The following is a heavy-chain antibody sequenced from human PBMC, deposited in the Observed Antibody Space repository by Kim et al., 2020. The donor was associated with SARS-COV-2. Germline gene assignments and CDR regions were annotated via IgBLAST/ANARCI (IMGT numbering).Heavy chain of an antibody. CDR1: GYTFTSYY. CDR2: INPSGGST. D-gene: IGHD4-17*01. CDR3: ARGAATVTTGFADWFDP. V-gene: IGHV1-46*01. J-gene: IGHJ5*02. Sequence: ASVKVSCKASGYTFTSYYMHWVRQAPGQGLEWMGIINPSGGSTSYAQKFQGRVTMTRDTSTSTVYMELSSLRSEDTAVYYCARGAATVTTGFADWFDPWGQGTLVTVSS.